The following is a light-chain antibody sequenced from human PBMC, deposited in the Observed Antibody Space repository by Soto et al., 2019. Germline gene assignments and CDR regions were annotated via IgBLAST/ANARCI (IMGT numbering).Light chain of an antibody. J-gene: IGLJ1*01. CDR1: FSDVGGYDY. CDR3: GSHTSGSTRV. V-gene: IGLV2-14*03. Sequence: QSALTQPASVSGSPGQSIAISCTGTFSDVGGYDYVSWYQQHPDKAPKLMIYDVTKRPSGVSNRFSGSKSGNTASLTISGLQPEDEADYYCGSHTSGSTRVFGSGTKVTVL. CDR2: DVT.